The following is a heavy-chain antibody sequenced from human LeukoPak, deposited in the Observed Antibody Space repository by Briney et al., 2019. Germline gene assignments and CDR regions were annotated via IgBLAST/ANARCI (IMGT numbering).Heavy chain of an antibody. CDR2: ISYDGSNK. V-gene: IGHV3-30*18. CDR3: AKIYGSGSYPIDY. J-gene: IGHJ4*02. CDR1: GFTFSSYG. Sequence: PGGSLRLSCAASGFTFSSYGMHWVRQAPGKGQEWVAVISYDGSNKYYADSVKGRFTISRDNSKNTLYLQMNSLRAEDTAVYYCAKIYGSGSYPIDYWGQGTLVTVSS. D-gene: IGHD3-10*01.